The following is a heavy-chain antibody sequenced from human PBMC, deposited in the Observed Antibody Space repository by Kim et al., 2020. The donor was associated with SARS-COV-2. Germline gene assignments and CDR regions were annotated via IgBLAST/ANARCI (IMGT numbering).Heavy chain of an antibody. CDR3: ARGGKYSSSWYTRTRNWFDP. J-gene: IGHJ5*02. V-gene: IGHV3-30-3*01. Sequence: GGSLRLSCAASGFTFSSYAMHWVRQAPGKGLEWVAVISYDGSNKYYADSVKGRFTISRDNSKNTLYLQMNSLRAEDTAVYYCARGGKYSSSWYTRTRNWFDPWGQGTLVTVSS. D-gene: IGHD6-13*01. CDR1: GFTFSSYA. CDR2: ISYDGSNK.